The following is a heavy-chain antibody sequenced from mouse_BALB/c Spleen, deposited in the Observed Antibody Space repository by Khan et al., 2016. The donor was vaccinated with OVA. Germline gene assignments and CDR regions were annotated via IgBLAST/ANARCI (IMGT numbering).Heavy chain of an antibody. D-gene: IGHD2-2*01. Sequence: QIQLVQSGPELKKPGETVRISCKASGYTFTTAGMQWVQKMPGKGLKWIGWINTHSGVPKYAEDFKGRFAFSLETSASTAYLQITNRKNEDTATYFCASGYGYGWYFDVWGAGTTVTVSS. V-gene: IGHV9-4*02. J-gene: IGHJ1*01. CDR1: GYTFTTAG. CDR3: ASGYGYGWYFDV. CDR2: INTHSGVP.